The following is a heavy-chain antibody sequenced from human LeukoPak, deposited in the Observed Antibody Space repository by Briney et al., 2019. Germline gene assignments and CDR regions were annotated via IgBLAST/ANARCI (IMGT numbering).Heavy chain of an antibody. CDR3: ARDRRGIVVVPAAMQVWFDR. J-gene: IGHJ5*02. D-gene: IGHD2-2*01. CDR2: IIPILGIA. Sequence: SVKVSCKASGSTFSSYAISWVRQAPGQGLEWMGRIIPILGIANYAQKFQGRVTITADKSTSTAYMELSSLRSEDTAVYYCARDRRGIVVVPAAMQVWFDRWGQGTLVTVSS. V-gene: IGHV1-69*04. CDR1: GSTFSSYA.